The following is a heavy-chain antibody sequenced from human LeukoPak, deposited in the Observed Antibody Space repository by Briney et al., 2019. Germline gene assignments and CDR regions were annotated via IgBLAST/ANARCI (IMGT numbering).Heavy chain of an antibody. V-gene: IGHV3-23*01. Sequence: GGSLRLSCAASGFTFSTYSMTWVRQGPGKGLEWVSSIYPRGDSTFYADSVKGRFTISRDNSKNTLYLQMSSLRTKDTAIYYCAKDVVPDSGWDLDYWGQGTLVTVSS. D-gene: IGHD6-19*01. J-gene: IGHJ4*02. CDR3: AKDVVPDSGWDLDY. CDR1: GFTFSTYS. CDR2: IYPRGDST.